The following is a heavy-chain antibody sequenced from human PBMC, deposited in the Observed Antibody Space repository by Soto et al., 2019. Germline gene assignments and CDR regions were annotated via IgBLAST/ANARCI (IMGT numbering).Heavy chain of an antibody. Sequence: ASVKVSCKASGYTFTGYYMHWVRQAPGQGLEWMGWINPNSGGTNYAQKFQGRVTMTRDTSISTAYMELSRLRSDDTAVYYCASEFRGYSGYEPANWFDSWGQGTLVTVSS. V-gene: IGHV1-2*02. CDR3: ASEFRGYSGYEPANWFDS. CDR1: GYTFTGYY. J-gene: IGHJ5*01. CDR2: INPNSGGT. D-gene: IGHD5-12*01.